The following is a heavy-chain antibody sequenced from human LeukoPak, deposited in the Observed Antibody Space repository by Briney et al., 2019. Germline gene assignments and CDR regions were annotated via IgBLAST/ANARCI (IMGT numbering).Heavy chain of an antibody. V-gene: IGHV3-23*01. CDR1: GFTITTYA. CDR2: IGAGGAAT. J-gene: IGHJ6*02. D-gene: IGHD6-19*01. CDR3: GRPTKFWLIQGDGVDV. Sequence: PGASLRLSCAASGFTITTYAMTWVRQAPGKGHEWVSSIGAGGAATFYSDSVKGRFTISRDNSMNTLYLQMNSLRADDTAVYYCGRPTKFWLIQGDGVDVWAKGPRSPSP.